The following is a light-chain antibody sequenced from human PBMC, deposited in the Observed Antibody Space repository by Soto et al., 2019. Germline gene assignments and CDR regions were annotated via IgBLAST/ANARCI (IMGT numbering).Light chain of an antibody. J-gene: IGLJ1*01. CDR3: SSYTSSSTLYV. CDR1: SSDVGGYNY. V-gene: IGLV2-14*01. Sequence: SALTEPACVSGSPGQSIAISCTGTSSDVGGYNYVSWYQHDPGKAPKLMIYEVSNRPSGVSNRFSGSKSGNTASLTISGLQAEDEADYYCSSYTSSSTLYVFGTGTKVTVL. CDR2: EVS.